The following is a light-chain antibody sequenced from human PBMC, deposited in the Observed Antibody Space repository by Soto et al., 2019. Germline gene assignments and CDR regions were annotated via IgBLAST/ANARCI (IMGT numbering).Light chain of an antibody. J-gene: IGLJ3*02. CDR3: AAWDDSLSGVV. CDR1: SSNIGINT. Sequence: QSVLTQPPSASGTPGQRVTISCSGSSSNIGINTVHWYQQFPGTAPKLLIYSNNQRPSGVPDRFSGSKSGTSASLAISGLQSEDEAHYYCAAWDDSLSGVVFGGGTQLTVL. V-gene: IGLV1-44*01. CDR2: SNN.